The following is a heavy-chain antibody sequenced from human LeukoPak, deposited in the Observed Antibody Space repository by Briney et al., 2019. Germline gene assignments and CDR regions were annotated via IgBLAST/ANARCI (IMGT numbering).Heavy chain of an antibody. CDR1: GGSISSGSYY. D-gene: IGHD3-22*01. CDR3: ARSHTYYYDSSGYPFDY. Sequence: SETLSLTCTVSGGSISSGSYYWSWIRQPAGKGLEWIGRIYTSGSTNYNPSLKGRVTISVDTSKNQFSLKLSSVTAADTAVYYCARSHTYYYDSSGYPFDYWGQGTLVTVSS. CDR2: IYTSGST. J-gene: IGHJ4*02. V-gene: IGHV4-61*02.